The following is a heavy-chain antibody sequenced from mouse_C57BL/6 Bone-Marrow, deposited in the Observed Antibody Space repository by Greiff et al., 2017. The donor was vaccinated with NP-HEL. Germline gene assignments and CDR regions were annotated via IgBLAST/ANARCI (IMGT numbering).Heavy chain of an antibody. Sequence: QVQLQQSGPELVKPGASVKISCKASGYTFTDYYINWVKQRPGQGLEWIGWIFPGSGSTYYNEKFKGKATLTVDKSSSTAYMLLSSLTSEYSAVYFCARSGYYDYFWFAYWGQGTLVTVSA. V-gene: IGHV1-75*01. CDR3: ARSGYYDYFWFAY. CDR2: IFPGSGST. J-gene: IGHJ3*01. CDR1: GYTFTDYY. D-gene: IGHD2-4*01.